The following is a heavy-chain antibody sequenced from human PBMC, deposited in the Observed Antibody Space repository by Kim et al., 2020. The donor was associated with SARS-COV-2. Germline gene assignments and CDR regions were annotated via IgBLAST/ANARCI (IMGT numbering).Heavy chain of an antibody. V-gene: IGHV1-2*06. CDR2: INPNSGGT. D-gene: IGHD3-22*01. CDR3: ARATPVHYYDSSGYEDY. Sequence: ASVKVSCKASGYTFTGYYMHWVRQAPGQGLEWMERINPNSGGTNYAQKFQGRVTMTRDTSISTAYMELSRLRSDDTAVYYCARATPVHYYDSSGYEDYWGQGTLVTVSS. CDR1: GYTFTGYY. J-gene: IGHJ4*02.